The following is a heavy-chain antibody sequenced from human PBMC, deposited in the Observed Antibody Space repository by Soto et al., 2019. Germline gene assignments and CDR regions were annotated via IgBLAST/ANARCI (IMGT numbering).Heavy chain of an antibody. CDR2: ISSSSSYI. V-gene: IGHV3-21*01. J-gene: IGHJ6*02. Sequence: PGGSLRLSCAASGFTFSSYSMNWVRQAPGKGLEWVSSISSSSSYIYYADSVKGRFTISRDNAKNSLYLQMNSLRAEDTAVYYCARDEGNYYGSASYNYYYYYYGMDVWGQGTTVTVSS. CDR3: ARDEGNYYGSASYNYYYYYYGMDV. CDR1: GFTFSSYS. D-gene: IGHD3-10*01.